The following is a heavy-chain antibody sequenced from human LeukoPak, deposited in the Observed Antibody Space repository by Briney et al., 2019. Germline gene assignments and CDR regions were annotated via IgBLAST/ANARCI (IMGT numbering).Heavy chain of an antibody. CDR2: INPNSGGT. V-gene: IGHV1-2*06. CDR3: ARGSPRYYDSSGYRKIYYYYYGMDV. J-gene: IGHJ6*02. Sequence: VASVKVSCKASGGTFSSYAISWVRQAPGQGLEWMGRINPNSGGTNYAQKFQGRVTMTRDTSISTAYMELSRLRSDDTAVYYCARGSPRYYDSSGYRKIYYYYYGMDVWGQGTTVTVCS. CDR1: GGTFSSYA. D-gene: IGHD3-22*01.